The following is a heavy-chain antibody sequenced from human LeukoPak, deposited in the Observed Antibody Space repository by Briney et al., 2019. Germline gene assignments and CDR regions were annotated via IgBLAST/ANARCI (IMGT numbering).Heavy chain of an antibody. CDR1: GYTFTGYY. J-gene: IGHJ4*02. D-gene: IGHD6-13*01. Sequence: ASVKVSCKASGYTFTGYYMHWVRQAPGQGLEWMGWINPNSGGTNYAQKFQGRVTMTRDTSISTAYMELSRLRSDDTAVYYCARIGYSSSWCVDPLFDYWGQGTLVTVSS. CDR3: ARIGYSSSWCVDPLFDY. CDR2: INPNSGGT. V-gene: IGHV1-2*02.